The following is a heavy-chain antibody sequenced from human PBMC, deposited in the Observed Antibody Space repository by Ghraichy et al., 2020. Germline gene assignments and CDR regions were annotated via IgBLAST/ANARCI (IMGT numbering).Heavy chain of an antibody. CDR2: IYTSGST. CDR1: GGSISSGSYY. V-gene: IGHV4-61*02. Sequence: SETLSLTCTVSGGSISSGSYYWSWIRQPDGKGLEWIGRIYTSGSTNYNPSLKSRVTMSVDTSKNQFSLKLRSVTAADTAVYYCARQGAERIVAYYYYYEMDFWGKGTTVTVSS. J-gene: IGHJ6*04. CDR3: ARQGAERIVAYYYYYEMDF. D-gene: IGHD1-1*01.